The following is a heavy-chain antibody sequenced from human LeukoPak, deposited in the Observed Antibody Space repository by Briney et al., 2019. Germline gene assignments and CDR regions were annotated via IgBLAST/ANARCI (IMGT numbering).Heavy chain of an antibody. D-gene: IGHD2-2*01. V-gene: IGHV3-23*01. Sequence: GGSLRLSCAASGFTFSSYAMSWVRQAPGKGLEWVSAISGSGGSTYYADSVKGRFTISRDNSKNTLYLQMNSLRAEDTAVYYCAKDLWRHCSSTSCPEDNVGAFDIWGQGTMVTVSS. CDR1: GFTFSSYA. J-gene: IGHJ3*02. CDR3: AKDLWRHCSSTSCPEDNVGAFDI. CDR2: ISGSGGST.